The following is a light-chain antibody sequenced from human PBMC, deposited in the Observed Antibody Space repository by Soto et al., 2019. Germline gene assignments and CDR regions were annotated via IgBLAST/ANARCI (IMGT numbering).Light chain of an antibody. CDR1: ESVSSN. CDR2: GAS. Sequence: EIGMTQSPATLSVSPGERATLSCRASESVSSNLAWYQQKPGQAPRLLIYGASTRATGIPARFSGSGSGTEFTLTISSLQPDDFATYYCQQYNSYPYTFGQGTKLEIK. J-gene: IGKJ2*01. V-gene: IGKV3-15*01. CDR3: QQYNSYPYT.